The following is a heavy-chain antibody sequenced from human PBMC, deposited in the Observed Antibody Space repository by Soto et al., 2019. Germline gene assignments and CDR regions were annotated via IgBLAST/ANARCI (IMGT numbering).Heavy chain of an antibody. Sequence: QLQLQESGSGLVKPSQTLSLTCAVSGGSISSSPYSWSWIRQPPGQGLEWIGYILQSGSAYYNPSLKSRATISVDTSKNQFSLKLSSMTAADTAVYFCARAGSRYGANAFDIWGQGTIVTL. J-gene: IGHJ3*02. CDR1: GGSISSSPYS. CDR3: ARAGSRYGANAFDI. V-gene: IGHV4-30-2*01. CDR2: ILQSGSA. D-gene: IGHD5-18*01.